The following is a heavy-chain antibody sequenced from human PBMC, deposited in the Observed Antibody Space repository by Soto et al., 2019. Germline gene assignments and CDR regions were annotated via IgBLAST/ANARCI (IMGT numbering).Heavy chain of an antibody. CDR3: ARGDCSGGSCPIDY. CDR2: IYYSGST. D-gene: IGHD2-15*01. Sequence: SETLSLTCTVSGGSISNYYWSWIRQPPGKGLEWIGYIYYSGSTNYNPSLKSRVTISIGTSKNQFSLKLSSVTAADTAVYYCARGDCSGGSCPIDYWGQGTLVTVSS. CDR1: GGSISNYY. V-gene: IGHV4-59*12. J-gene: IGHJ4*02.